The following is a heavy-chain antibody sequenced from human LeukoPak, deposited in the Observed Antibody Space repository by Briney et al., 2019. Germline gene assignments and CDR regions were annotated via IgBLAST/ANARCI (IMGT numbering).Heavy chain of an antibody. CDR3: ASRSSVAASGPG. V-gene: IGHV3-21*01. D-gene: IGHD2-15*01. J-gene: IGHJ4*02. CDR2: ISTTTNYI. CDR1: GFTFSSYN. Sequence: GGSLRLSCAASGFTFSSYNTNWVRRTPGKGLEWVSSISTTTNYIYYAPSVKGRFTISRDNAKNSLYLQMSSLRAEDTVLYYCASRSSVAASGPGWGQGTLVTVSS.